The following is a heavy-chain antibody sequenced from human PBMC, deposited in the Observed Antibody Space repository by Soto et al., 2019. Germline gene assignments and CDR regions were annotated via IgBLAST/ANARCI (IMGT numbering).Heavy chain of an antibody. V-gene: IGHV1-69*01. CDR3: ARDVSSDTTGFRGYDL. CDR1: GGTVSSYA. CDR2: FIPIFVSA. Sequence: QLHLVQSGAEVKKAGSSVKVSCKASGGTVSSYAITWVRQAPGKGLEWMVVFIPIFVSAHYAPKFQGRITITADESTSTAYMELSGLTSEDTAIYYCARDVSSDTTGFRGYDLWGQGPQVTVSS. J-gene: IGHJ4*02. D-gene: IGHD3-10*01.